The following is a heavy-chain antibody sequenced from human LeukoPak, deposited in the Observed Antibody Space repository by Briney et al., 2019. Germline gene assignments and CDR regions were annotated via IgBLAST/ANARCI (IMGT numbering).Heavy chain of an antibody. V-gene: IGHV4-39*02. J-gene: IGHJ4*02. Sequence: PSETLSLTCTVSGGSITSSSYDWGWIRQPPGEGLEYIGNVYYSGRTYYNPSLKSRVTISVDTSKNHLSLKLSSVTAADTAVYYCVRLFYFGSGRFFPFDHWGQGTLVTVSS. CDR1: GGSITSSSYD. CDR3: VRLFYFGSGRFFPFDH. D-gene: IGHD3-10*01. CDR2: VYYSGRT.